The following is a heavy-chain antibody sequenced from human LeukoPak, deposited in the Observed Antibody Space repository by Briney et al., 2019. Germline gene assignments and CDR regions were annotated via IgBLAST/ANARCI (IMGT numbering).Heavy chain of an antibody. D-gene: IGHD3-22*01. CDR1: GFTFGDYA. V-gene: IGHV3-9*01. CDR2: ISWNSGSI. J-gene: IGHJ4*02. Sequence: PGGSLRLSCAASGFTFGDYAMHWVRQAPGKGLEWVSGISWNSGSIGYADSVKGRFTISRDNAKNSLYLQMNSLRAEDTALYYCAKGLYYYDSSGYYSPFDYWGQGTLVTVSS. CDR3: AKGLYYYDSSGYYSPFDY.